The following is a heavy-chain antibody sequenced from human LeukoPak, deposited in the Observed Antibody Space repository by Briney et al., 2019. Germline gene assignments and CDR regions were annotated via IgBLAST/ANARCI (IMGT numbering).Heavy chain of an antibody. D-gene: IGHD3-10*01. CDR1: GGSISSSSYY. V-gene: IGHV4-39*07. Sequence: SETLSLTCTVSGGSISSSSYYWGWIRQPPGKGLEWIGSIYYSGSTYYNPSLKSRVTISVDTSKNQFSLELSSVTAADTAVYYCASQLRYYYAFDIWGQGTMVTVSS. CDR2: IYYSGST. CDR3: ASQLRYYYAFDI. J-gene: IGHJ3*02.